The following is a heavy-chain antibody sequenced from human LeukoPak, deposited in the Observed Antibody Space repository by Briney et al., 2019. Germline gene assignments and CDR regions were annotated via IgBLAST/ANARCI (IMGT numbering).Heavy chain of an antibody. CDR1: GYTFTSYD. V-gene: IGHV1-8*01. D-gene: IGHD6-13*01. J-gene: IGHJ6*03. CDR3: ARGGIAAGPDYYYYYMDV. CDR2: MNPNSGNT. Sequence: ASVKVSCKASGYTFTSYDINWVRQAPGQGLEWMGWMNPNSGNTGYAQKFQGRVTMTRNTSISTAYMELSSLRSEDTAVYYCARGGIAAGPDYYYYYMDVWGKGTTVTVSS.